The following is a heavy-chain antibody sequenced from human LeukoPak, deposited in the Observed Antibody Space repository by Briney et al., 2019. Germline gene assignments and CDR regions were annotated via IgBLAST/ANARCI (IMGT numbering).Heavy chain of an antibody. CDR1: GYSFTSYW. Sequence: GESLKISCKGSGYSFTSYWISWVRQMPGKGLEWMGRIDPSDSYTNYSPSFQGQVTISADKSISTAYLQWSSLKASDTAMYYCARSIVGATPSDYWGQGTLVTVSS. D-gene: IGHD1-26*01. CDR2: IDPSDSYT. CDR3: ARSIVGATPSDY. V-gene: IGHV5-10-1*04. J-gene: IGHJ4*02.